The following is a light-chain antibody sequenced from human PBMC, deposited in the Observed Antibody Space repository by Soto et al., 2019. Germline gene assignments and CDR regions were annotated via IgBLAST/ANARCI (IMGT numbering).Light chain of an antibody. CDR2: AAS. CDR3: QQSYRTPLT. V-gene: IGKV1-39*01. CDR1: QSISRY. J-gene: IGKJ4*01. Sequence: RSAAAGDRVTITCRASQSISRYLNWYQQKPGEAPKVLIYAASSLQSGVPSRFSGSGSGTDFILTITSLQPEDFATYYCQQSYRTPLTFGGGTKVEIK.